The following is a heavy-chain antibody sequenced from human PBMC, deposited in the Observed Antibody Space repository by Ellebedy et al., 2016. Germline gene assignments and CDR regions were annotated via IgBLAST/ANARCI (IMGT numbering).Heavy chain of an antibody. Sequence: GESLKISXAASGFTFKTYAMSWVLQAPGEGLEWVSTLSGSGPKTYYADSVQGRFTISRDNSKSTLYLQMNSLRAEDTAVYYCAKHETDGDYYFDLWGRGTLVTVSS. CDR3: AKHETDGDYYFDL. V-gene: IGHV3-23*01. CDR2: LSGSGPKT. J-gene: IGHJ2*01. D-gene: IGHD2-21*01. CDR1: GFTFKTYA.